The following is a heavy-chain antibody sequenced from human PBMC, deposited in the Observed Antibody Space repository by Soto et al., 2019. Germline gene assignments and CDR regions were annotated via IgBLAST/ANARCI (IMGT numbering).Heavy chain of an antibody. CDR1: GFTFSDYY. D-gene: IGHD3-9*01. CDR2: ISSSSSYT. CDR3: ARGGDILTGYYTLDY. J-gene: IGHJ4*02. V-gene: IGHV3-11*05. Sequence: GSLRLSCAASGFTFSDYYMSWIRQAPGKGLEWVSYISSSSSYTNYADSVKGRFTISRDNAKNSLYLQMNSLRAEDTAVYYCARGGDILTGYYTLDYWGQGTLVTVSS.